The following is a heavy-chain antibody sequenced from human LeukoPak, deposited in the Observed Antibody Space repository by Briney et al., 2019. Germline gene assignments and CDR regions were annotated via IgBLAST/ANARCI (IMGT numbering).Heavy chain of an antibody. Sequence: ASVKVSCKASGYTFSSYDINWVRQATGQGLEWMGWMNPNSGNTGYAQKFQGRVTMTRNTSISTAYMELSSLRSEDTAVYYCATEEGDSGSYSSEYWGQGTLVTVSS. CDR1: GYTFSSYD. J-gene: IGHJ4*02. V-gene: IGHV1-8*01. CDR3: ATEEGDSGSYSSEY. D-gene: IGHD1-26*01. CDR2: MNPNSGNT.